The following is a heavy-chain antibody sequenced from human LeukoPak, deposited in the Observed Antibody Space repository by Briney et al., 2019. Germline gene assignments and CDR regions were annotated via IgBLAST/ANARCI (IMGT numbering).Heavy chain of an antibody. Sequence: ASVKVSCKASGYTFISYTISWVRQAPGQGLEWMGWISAYNGNTNYAQKLQGRVTMTTDTSTSTAYMELRSLRSDDTAVYYCARGYDILTGYYTPYWFDPWGQGTLVTVSS. CDR3: ARGYDILTGYYTPYWFDP. J-gene: IGHJ5*02. CDR2: ISAYNGNT. CDR1: GYTFISYT. V-gene: IGHV1-18*01. D-gene: IGHD3-9*01.